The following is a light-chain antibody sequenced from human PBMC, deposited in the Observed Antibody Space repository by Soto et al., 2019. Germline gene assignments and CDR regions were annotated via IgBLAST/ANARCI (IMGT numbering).Light chain of an antibody. CDR1: QSISTW. V-gene: IGKV1-5*03. CDR2: KAS. Sequence: DIQMTQSPSTLSASVGDRVTITCRASQSISTWLAWYQQKPGKAPKLLIYKASSLESGVPSRFSGSGSGTEFTLTISSPQPDDFATYYCQQYKSVSLLTFGGGTKVDIK. J-gene: IGKJ4*01. CDR3: QQYKSVSLLT.